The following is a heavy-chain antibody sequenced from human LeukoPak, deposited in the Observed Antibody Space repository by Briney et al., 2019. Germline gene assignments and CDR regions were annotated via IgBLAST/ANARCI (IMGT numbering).Heavy chain of an antibody. V-gene: IGHV3-48*03. CDR3: AELGITMIGGV. CDR2: ISSSGCTI. J-gene: IGHJ6*03. CDR1: GFTFSSYE. D-gene: IGHD3-10*02. Sequence: QPGGSLRLSCAASGFTFSSYEMNWVRQAPGKGLEWVSYISSSGCTIYYADSVKGRFTISRDNAKNPLYLQMNSLRAEDTAVYYCAELGITMIGGVWGKGTTVTISS.